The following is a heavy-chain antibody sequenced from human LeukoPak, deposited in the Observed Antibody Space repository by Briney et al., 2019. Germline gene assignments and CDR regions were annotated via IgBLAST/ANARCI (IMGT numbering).Heavy chain of an antibody. D-gene: IGHD3-16*02. CDR1: GGSISSSSYY. CDR3: ARGNYVWGSYRPWFDP. J-gene: IGHJ5*02. V-gene: IGHV4-39*07. CDR2: IYYSGST. Sequence: NASETLSLTCTVSGGSISSSSYYWGWIRQPPGKGLEWIGSIYYSGSTYYNPSLKSRVTISVDTSKNQFSLKLSSVTAADTAVYYCARGNYVWGSYRPWFDPWGQGTLVTVSS.